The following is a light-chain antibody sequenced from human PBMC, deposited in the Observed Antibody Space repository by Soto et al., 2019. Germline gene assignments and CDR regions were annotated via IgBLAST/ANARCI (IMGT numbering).Light chain of an antibody. V-gene: IGKV1-27*01. J-gene: IGKJ1*01. CDR2: AAS. CDR1: QAISNY. CDR3: QKYNDDSRT. Sequence: DIQMTQSPSSLSASVGDRVTMTCRASQAISNYVAWYQQKPGQVPKLLIYAASTLQSGVPSRFSGSGSGTDFTLTISSPQPEDVATYYCQKYNDDSRTFGQGTKVEVK.